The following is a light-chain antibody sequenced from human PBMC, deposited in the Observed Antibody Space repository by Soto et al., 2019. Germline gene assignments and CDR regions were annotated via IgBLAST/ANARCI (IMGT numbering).Light chain of an antibody. CDR3: QQYNTYLWT. CDR2: AAS. CDR1: QSISSY. V-gene: IGKV1-8*01. J-gene: IGKJ1*01. Sequence: AIRMTQSPSSLSASTGDRVTITCRASQSISSYLNWYQRKPGKAPKLLIYAASSLQSGVPSRFSGSGSGTEFTLTISSLQPDDFATYYCQQYNTYLWTFGQGTKVDIK.